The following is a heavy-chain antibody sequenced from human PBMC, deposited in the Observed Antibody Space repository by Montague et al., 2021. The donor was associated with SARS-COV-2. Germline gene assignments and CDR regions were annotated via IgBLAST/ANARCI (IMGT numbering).Heavy chain of an antibody. D-gene: IGHD3-10*01. Sequence: SETLSLTCAVSGGSISSSNWWSWVRQPPGKGLEWIGEFYPRGKTTYNPSLKRRVTISVDKTNNPFSLNLRSVTAADTAVYYCASRGAGWFGSNPERCDYWGQGTLVTVSS. CDR1: GGSISSSNW. J-gene: IGHJ4*02. V-gene: IGHV4-4*02. CDR2: FYPRGKT. CDR3: ASRGAGWFGSNPERCDY.